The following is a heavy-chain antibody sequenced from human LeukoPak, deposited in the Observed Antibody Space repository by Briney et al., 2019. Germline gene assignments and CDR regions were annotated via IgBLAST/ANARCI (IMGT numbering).Heavy chain of an antibody. J-gene: IGHJ4*02. Sequence: PGGSLRHSCAASGFNFHSYTMSWVRQAPGKGLEWVAKMKEDGSEEYYVDSVKGRFTISRDNGKNSLFLQMDSLRAEDTAVYYCARGGARYFDSWGQGTLVTVSS. CDR3: ARGGARYFDS. D-gene: IGHD3-16*01. V-gene: IGHV3-7*01. CDR1: GFNFHSYT. CDR2: MKEDGSEE.